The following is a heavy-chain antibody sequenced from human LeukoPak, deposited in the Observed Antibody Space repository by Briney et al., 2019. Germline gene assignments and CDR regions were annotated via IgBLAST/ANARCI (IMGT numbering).Heavy chain of an antibody. Sequence: SETLSLTCIVSGGSISTNTYYWGWIRLPPGKGLEWIGEIHHRGTTYYNPSLRSRVTISVDTSKNQFSLRLTSVTAADTAVYYCARVTYNGYQHFDYWGQGNLVTVS. J-gene: IGHJ4*02. D-gene: IGHD3-10*01. CDR1: GGSISTNTYY. CDR3: ARVTYNGYQHFDY. V-gene: IGHV4-39*07. CDR2: IHHRGTT.